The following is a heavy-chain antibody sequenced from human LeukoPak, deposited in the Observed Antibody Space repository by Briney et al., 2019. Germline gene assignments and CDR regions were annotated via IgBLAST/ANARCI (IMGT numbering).Heavy chain of an antibody. CDR1: GGSISRYA. J-gene: IGHJ3*01. V-gene: IGHV1-69*13. CDR2: VIPAFRTV. CDR3: AKAQEAFGVVTPGGSFDV. Sequence: SVKVSCKASGGSISRYAFSWVRQAPGQGLEWMGGVIPAFRTVKYAQNFQDRVTITADDSTTTDSSSTVYMEVSGLRSEDTAIYYCAKAQEAFGVVTPGGSFDVWGQGTMVTVSS. D-gene: IGHD3-3*01.